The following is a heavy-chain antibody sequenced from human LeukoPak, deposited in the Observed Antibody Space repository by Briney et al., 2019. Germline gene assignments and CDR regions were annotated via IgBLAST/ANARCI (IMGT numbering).Heavy chain of an antibody. CDR3: AKEILGAPSD. J-gene: IGHJ4*02. Sequence: GGSLRLFCAASGFTFDDYGMSWVRQAPGKGLEWVSAISGSGGSTYYADSVKGRFTISRDNSKNTLYLQMNSLRAEDTAVYYCAKEILGAPSDWGQGTLVTVSS. CDR2: ISGSGGST. CDR1: GFTFDDYG. D-gene: IGHD2/OR15-2a*01. V-gene: IGHV3-23*01.